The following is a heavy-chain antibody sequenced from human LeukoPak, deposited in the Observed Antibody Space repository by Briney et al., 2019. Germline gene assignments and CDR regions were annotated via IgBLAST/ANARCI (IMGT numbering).Heavy chain of an antibody. CDR3: ARDAIFRGVTIRDFDY. CDR2: INSDGSST. D-gene: IGHD3-10*01. CDR1: GFTFSSYW. Sequence: GGSLRLSCAASGFTFSSYWMHWVRQAPGKGLVWVSRINSDGSSTSYADSVKGRFTISRDNAKNTLYLQMNSLRAEDTAVYYCARDAIFRGVTIRDFDYWGQGTLVTVSS. J-gene: IGHJ4*02. V-gene: IGHV3-74*01.